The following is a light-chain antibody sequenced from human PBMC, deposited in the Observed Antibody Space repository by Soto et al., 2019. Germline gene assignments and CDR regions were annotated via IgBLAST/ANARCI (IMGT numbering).Light chain of an antibody. CDR1: QSVSSSY. CDR3: QQYGSSPPT. Sequence: EIVLTQSPGTLSLSPGERATLSCRASQSVSSSYLAWYQQKPGQAPRLLIYGASSRATGIPDRFSCSGSGTDFTLTISRLEPEDFAMYYCQQYGSSPPTFGQGTKVEIK. J-gene: IGKJ1*01. V-gene: IGKV3-20*01. CDR2: GAS.